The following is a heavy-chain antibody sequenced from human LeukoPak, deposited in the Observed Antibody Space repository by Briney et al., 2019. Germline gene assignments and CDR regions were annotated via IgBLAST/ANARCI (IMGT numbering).Heavy chain of an antibody. CDR3: AKDGGRVTAIYNGDY. Sequence: GGSLRLSCAASGFTFSSYGMHWVRQAPGKGLEWVAFIRYDGSNKYYADSVKGRFTISRDNSKNTLYLQMNSLRAEDTAVYYCAKDGGRVTAIYNGDYWGQGTLVTVSS. J-gene: IGHJ4*02. CDR1: GFTFSSYG. D-gene: IGHD2-21*02. V-gene: IGHV3-30*02. CDR2: IRYDGSNK.